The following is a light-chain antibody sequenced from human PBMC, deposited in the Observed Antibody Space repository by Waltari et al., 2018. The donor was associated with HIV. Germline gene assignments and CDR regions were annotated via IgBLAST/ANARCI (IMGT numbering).Light chain of an antibody. J-gene: IGKJ2*01. CDR2: DAS. CDR1: QTVADNY. V-gene: IGKV3-20*01. CDR3: QQYGRSPFT. Sequence: VLTQSPATLSLSPGDRVTLSCRASQTVADNYFAWFQQRPGQPPRLLFYDASTRAAGVPDRFSGSGSGTDFTLTISRLEPEDVAVYYCQQYGRSPFTFGQGTKMEI.